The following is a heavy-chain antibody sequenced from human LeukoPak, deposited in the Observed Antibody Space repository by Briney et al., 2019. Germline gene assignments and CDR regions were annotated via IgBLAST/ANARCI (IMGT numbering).Heavy chain of an antibody. V-gene: IGHV3-7*01. CDR1: GFTFSSYW. D-gene: IGHD6-13*01. Sequence: GGSLRLSCAASGFTFSSYWMSWVRQAPGKGLEWVANIKQDGSEKYYVDSVKGRFTISRDNAKNSLYLQMNSLRTEDTAVYYCARDQMLPYSSSWYGAGFDYWGQGTLVTVSS. CDR2: IKQDGSEK. J-gene: IGHJ4*02. CDR3: ARDQMLPYSSSWYGAGFDY.